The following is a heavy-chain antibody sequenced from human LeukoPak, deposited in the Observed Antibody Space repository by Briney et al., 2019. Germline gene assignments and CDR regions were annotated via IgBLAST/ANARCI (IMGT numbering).Heavy chain of an antibody. CDR2: IYSGGST. D-gene: IGHD3-9*01. Sequence: GGSLRLSCAASGFTVSSNYMSWVRQAPGKGLEWVSVIYSGGSTYYADSVKCRFTISRDNSKNTLYLQMNSLRAEDTAVYYCARDDILTGYRDYWGQGTLVTVSS. CDR1: GFTVSSNY. CDR3: ARDDILTGYRDY. J-gene: IGHJ4*02. V-gene: IGHV3-53*01.